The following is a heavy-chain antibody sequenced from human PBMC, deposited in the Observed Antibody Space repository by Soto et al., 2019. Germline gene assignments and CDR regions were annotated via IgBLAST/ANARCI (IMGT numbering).Heavy chain of an antibody. CDR3: AREAGPAYYDFWSGYSDT. V-gene: IGHV3-21*01. Sequence: PVGSLRLSCAASGFTFSSYSMNWVRQAPGKGLEWVSSISSSSSYIYYADSVKGRFTISRDNAKNSLYLQMNSLRAENTAVYYCAREAGPAYYDFWSGYSDTWGQGTLVRVSS. D-gene: IGHD3-3*01. CDR1: GFTFSSYS. J-gene: IGHJ5*02. CDR2: ISSSSSYI.